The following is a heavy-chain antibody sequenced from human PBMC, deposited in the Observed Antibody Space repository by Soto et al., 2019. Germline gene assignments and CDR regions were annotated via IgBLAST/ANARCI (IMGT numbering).Heavy chain of an antibody. CDR1: GGSISSGGYY. V-gene: IGHV4-31*03. D-gene: IGHD3-10*01. J-gene: IGHJ4*02. CDR2: IYYSGST. CDR3: ARNSITMVRGVIISYPDY. Sequence: SETLSLTCTVSGGSISSGGYYWSWIRQHPGKGLEWIGYIYYSGSTYYNPSLKSRVTISVDTSKNQFSLKLSSVTAADTAVYYCARNSITMVRGVIISYPDYWGQGTLVTVSS.